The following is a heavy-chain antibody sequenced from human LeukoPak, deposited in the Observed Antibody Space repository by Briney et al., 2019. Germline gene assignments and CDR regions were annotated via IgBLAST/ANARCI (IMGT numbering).Heavy chain of an antibody. J-gene: IGHJ4*02. D-gene: IGHD5-18*01. Sequence: GGSLRLSCAASGFTFSSYSMYWVRQAPGKGLEWVSSISSSSTYIYYADSVKGRFTISRDNARNSLYLQMNSLRAEDTAVYYCAKGRVIGYSYGWNIFDYWGQGTLVTVSS. V-gene: IGHV3-21*04. CDR1: GFTFSSYS. CDR3: AKGRVIGYSYGWNIFDY. CDR2: ISSSSTYI.